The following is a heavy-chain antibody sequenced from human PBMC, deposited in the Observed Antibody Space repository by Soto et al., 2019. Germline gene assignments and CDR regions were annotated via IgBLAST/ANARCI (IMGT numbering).Heavy chain of an antibody. V-gene: IGHV3-30-3*01. Sequence: GGSLRLSCAASGFTFSSYAMHWVRQAPGKGLGWVAVISYDGSNKYYADSVKGRFTISRDNSKNTLYLQMNSLRAEDTAVYYCARELRGYSYGPGSDYYYGMDVWGQGTTVTVSS. CDR3: ARELRGYSYGPGSDYYYGMDV. J-gene: IGHJ6*02. CDR2: ISYDGSNK. CDR1: GFTFSSYA. D-gene: IGHD5-18*01.